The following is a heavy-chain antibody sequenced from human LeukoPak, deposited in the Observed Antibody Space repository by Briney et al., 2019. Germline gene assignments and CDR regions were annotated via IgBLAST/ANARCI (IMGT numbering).Heavy chain of an antibody. CDR2: IYPGDSDT. CDR1: GYSFTSYW. J-gene: IGHJ3*02. V-gene: IGHV5-51*01. CDR3: ARRPPEYYGGNGGNDAFDI. Sequence: GESLKISCKGSGYSFTSYWIGWVRQMPGKGLEWMGIIYPGDSDTRYSPSFQGQVTISADKSISTAYLQWSSLKASDTAMYYCARRPPEYYGGNGGNDAFDIWGQGTMVTVSS. D-gene: IGHD4-23*01.